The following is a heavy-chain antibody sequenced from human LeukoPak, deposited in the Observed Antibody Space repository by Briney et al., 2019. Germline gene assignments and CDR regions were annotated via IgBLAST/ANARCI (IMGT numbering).Heavy chain of an antibody. CDR3: ARDTYYYDSSGYWADY. V-gene: IGHV1-18*01. J-gene: IGHJ4*02. D-gene: IGHD3-22*01. Sequence: ASVKVSCKASGYTFTSYGISWVRQAPGQGREWMGWISAYNGNTNYAQKLQGRVTMTTDTSTSTAYMELRSLRSDDTAVYYCARDTYYYDSSGYWADYWGQGTLVTVSS. CDR1: GYTFTSYG. CDR2: ISAYNGNT.